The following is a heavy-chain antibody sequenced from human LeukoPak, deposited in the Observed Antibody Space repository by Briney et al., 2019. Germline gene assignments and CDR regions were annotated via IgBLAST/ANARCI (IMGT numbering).Heavy chain of an antibody. D-gene: IGHD3-16*01. J-gene: IGHJ4*02. V-gene: IGHV4-30-2*01. CDR3: ARVHGDYFDY. Sequence: SQTLSLTCAVSAGSISSGCYSWSWIRQPPGKGLEWITYIYHSGSTYYNPSLKSRVTISVDRSKTQFSLKLSSVTAADTAVYYCARVHGDYFDYWGQGTLVTVSS. CDR2: IYHSGST. CDR1: AGSISSGCYS.